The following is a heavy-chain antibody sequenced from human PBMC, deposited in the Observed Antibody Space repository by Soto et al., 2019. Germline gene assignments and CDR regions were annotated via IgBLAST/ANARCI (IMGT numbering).Heavy chain of an antibody. CDR2: INAGNGNT. CDR3: ARGAGEDYYGSGSYYDY. CDR1: GYTFTGYA. V-gene: IGHV1-3*01. Sequence: ASVKVSCKASGYTFTGYAMHWVRQAPGQRLEWMGWINAGNGNTKYSQKFQGRVTITRDTSASTAYMELSSLRSEDTAVYYCARGAGEDYYGSGSYYDYWGQGTLVTVSS. J-gene: IGHJ4*02. D-gene: IGHD3-10*01.